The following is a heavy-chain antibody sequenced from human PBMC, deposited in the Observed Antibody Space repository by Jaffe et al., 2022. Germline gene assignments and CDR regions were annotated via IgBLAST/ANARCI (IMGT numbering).Heavy chain of an antibody. CDR2: IYYSGST. CDR3: ARHGDMSWDAADS. CDR1: GGSISSSSYY. D-gene: IGHD3-10*01. J-gene: IGHJ3*02. V-gene: IGHV4-39*01. Sequence: QLQLQESGPGLVKPSETLSLTCTVSGGSISSSSYYWGWIRQPPGKGLEWIGSIYYSGSTYYNPSLKSRVTISVDTSKNQFSLKLSSVTAADTAVYYCARHGDMSWDAADSWGQGTMVTVSS.